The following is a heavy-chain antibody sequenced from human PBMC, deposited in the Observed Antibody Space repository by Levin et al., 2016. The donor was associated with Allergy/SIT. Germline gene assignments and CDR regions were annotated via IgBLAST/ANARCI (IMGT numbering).Heavy chain of an antibody. CDR2: ISSSSRTI. Sequence: VRQAPGKGLEWVSYISSSSRTIYYADSVKGRFTISRDNAKNSLYLQMNSLRGEDTAVYYCARAGRDERTDVWGQGTLVTVSS. CDR3: ARAGRDERTDV. V-gene: IGHV3-48*01. J-gene: IGHJ4*02.